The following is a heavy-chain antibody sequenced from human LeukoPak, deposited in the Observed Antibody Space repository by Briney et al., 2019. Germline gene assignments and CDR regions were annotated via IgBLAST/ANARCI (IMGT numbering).Heavy chain of an antibody. CDR3: APVQSYYYYYGMDV. D-gene: IGHD4-11*01. CDR1: GFTFSSYA. CDR2: ISGSGGST. J-gene: IGHJ6*02. Sequence: GGSLRLSCAASGFTFSSYAMSWVRQAPGKGLEWVSAISGSGGSTYYADSVKGRFTISRDNSKNTLYLQMNSLRAEDTAVYYCAPVQSYYYYYGMDVWGQGTRSPSP. V-gene: IGHV3-23*01.